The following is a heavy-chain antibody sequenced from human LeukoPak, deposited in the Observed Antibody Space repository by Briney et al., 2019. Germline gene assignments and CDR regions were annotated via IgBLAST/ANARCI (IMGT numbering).Heavy chain of an antibody. CDR2: IYYSRST. CDR1: GFTFSDYY. Sequence: GSLRLSCAASGFTFSDYYMSWIRQPPGKGLEWIGSIYYSRSTYYNPSLKSRVTISVDTSKNQFSLKLSSVTAADTAVYYCARHADSGFGQLALDYWGQGTLVTVSS. CDR3: ARHADSGFGQLALDY. V-gene: IGHV4-39*01. J-gene: IGHJ4*02. D-gene: IGHD3-10*01.